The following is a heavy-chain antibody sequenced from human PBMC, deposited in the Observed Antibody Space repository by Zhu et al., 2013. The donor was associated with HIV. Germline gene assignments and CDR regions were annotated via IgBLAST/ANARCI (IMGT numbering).Heavy chain of an antibody. CDR1: GFTFSTYS. Sequence: EVQLVESGGGLVKPGESLRLSCAASGFTFSTYSMNWVRQAPGKGMEWVSVISRDSVYIYYGDSVKGRFTISRDNAKNTLYLQMNSLRVEDSGVYYCARDTTGWARDYWGQGTLVTVSS. CDR3: ARDTTGWARDY. CDR2: ISRDSVYI. V-gene: IGHV3-21*06. J-gene: IGHJ4*02. D-gene: IGHD6-19*01.